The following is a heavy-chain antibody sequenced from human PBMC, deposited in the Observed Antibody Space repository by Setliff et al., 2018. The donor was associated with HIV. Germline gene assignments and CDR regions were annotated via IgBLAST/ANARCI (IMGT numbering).Heavy chain of an antibody. Sequence: GASVKVSCKASGYSFTDYYIHWVRQAPGQGLEWMGWINPKSDGTNYAQKFQGWITMTRDTSISTAYMELSRLRSDDTAVYYCARGMDYHDSSGYIFFPGLPDYWGQGTLVTVSS. V-gene: IGHV1-2*04. CDR3: ARGMDYHDSSGYIFFPGLPDY. CDR2: INPKSDGT. D-gene: IGHD3-22*01. J-gene: IGHJ4*02. CDR1: GYSFTDYY.